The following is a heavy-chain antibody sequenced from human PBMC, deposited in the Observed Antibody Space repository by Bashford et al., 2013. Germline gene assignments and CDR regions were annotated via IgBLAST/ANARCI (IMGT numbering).Heavy chain of an antibody. J-gene: IGHJ6*02. CDR3: ARRYSSWTMDV. Sequence: VRQAPGKGLEWVSFITGSSDSIFYADSVKGRFTISRDNAGNSLYLQMNSLRDEDTAIYYCARRYSSWTMDVWGQGTTVTVSS. D-gene: IGHD6-6*01. V-gene: IGHV3-48*02. CDR2: ITGSSDSI.